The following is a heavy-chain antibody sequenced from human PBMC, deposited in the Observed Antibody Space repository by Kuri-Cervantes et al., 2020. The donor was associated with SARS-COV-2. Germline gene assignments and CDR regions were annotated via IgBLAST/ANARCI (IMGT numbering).Heavy chain of an antibody. CDR1: GGSISRSGYF. CDR3: ARRITMVRDGDYFDY. Sequence: GSLRLSCTVSGGSISRSGYFWGWIRQSPGAGLEWIGSVYYSGSTYYNPSLESRVTISVDTSKNQFSLKLSSVTAADTAVYYCARRITMVRDGDYFDYWGQGTLVTVSS. CDR2: VYYSGST. V-gene: IGHV4-39*01. D-gene: IGHD3-10*01. J-gene: IGHJ4*02.